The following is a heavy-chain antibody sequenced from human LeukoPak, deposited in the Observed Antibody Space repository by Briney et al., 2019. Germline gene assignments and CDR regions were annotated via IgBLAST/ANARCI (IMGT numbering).Heavy chain of an antibody. CDR1: GFTFSSYW. J-gene: IGHJ4*02. CDR3: ARDSPGSPFDY. CDR2: MNQDGSEK. V-gene: IGHV3-7*01. D-gene: IGHD3-10*01. Sequence: PGGSLRLSCAASGFTFSSYWMSWVRQAPGKGLEWVANMNQDGSEKYSVDSVKGRFTISRDNAKNSLYLQMNSLRAEDTAVYYCARDSPGSPFDYWGQGTLVTVSS.